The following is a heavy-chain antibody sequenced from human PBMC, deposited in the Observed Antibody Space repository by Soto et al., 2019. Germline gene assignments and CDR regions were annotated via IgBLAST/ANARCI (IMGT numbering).Heavy chain of an antibody. V-gene: IGHV1-46*01. J-gene: IGHJ6*02. Sequence: GASVKVSCKASGYTFTTYYMHWVRQAPGQGLEWMGIINPSGGSTSYAQKFQGRVTMTRDTSTSTAYMELSRLRSDDTAVYYCATGGYSGYDAYYYYGMDVWGQGTTVTVSS. CDR3: ATGGYSGYDAYYYYGMDV. CDR1: GYTFTTYY. CDR2: INPSGGST. D-gene: IGHD5-12*01.